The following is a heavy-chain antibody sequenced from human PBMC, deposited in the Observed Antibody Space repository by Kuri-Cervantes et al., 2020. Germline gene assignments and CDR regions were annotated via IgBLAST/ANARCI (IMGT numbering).Heavy chain of an antibody. CDR2: INPNSGGT. CDR1: GYTFTGYD. J-gene: IGHJ4*02. Sequence: SVKVCCKASGYTFTGYDMHWVRQAPGQGLEWMGWINPNSGGTNYAQKFQGRVTMTRDTSISTAYMELSRLRSDDTAVYYCARAGSVMITFGGVVAYRFDCWGQGTLVTVSS. V-gene: IGHV1-2*02. D-gene: IGHD3-16*02. CDR3: ARAGSVMITFGGVVAYRFDC.